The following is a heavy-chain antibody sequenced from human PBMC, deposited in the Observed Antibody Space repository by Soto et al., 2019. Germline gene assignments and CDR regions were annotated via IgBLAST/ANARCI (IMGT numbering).Heavy chain of an antibody. CDR1: GYTFTSYG. CDR2: ISAYNGNT. Sequence: GASVKVSCKASGYTFTSYGISWVRQAPGQGLEWMGWISAYNGNTNYAQKLKGRVTMTTDTSTSTAYMELRSLRSDDTAVYYCAREGNDYGDYSYYYYGMDVWGQGTTVTVSS. CDR3: AREGNDYGDYSYYYYGMDV. D-gene: IGHD4-17*01. V-gene: IGHV1-18*01. J-gene: IGHJ6*02.